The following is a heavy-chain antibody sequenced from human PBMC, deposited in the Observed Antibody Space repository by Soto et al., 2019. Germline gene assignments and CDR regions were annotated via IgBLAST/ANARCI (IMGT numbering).Heavy chain of an antibody. CDR3: ARDPRSITGTTSSEDFQH. V-gene: IGHV1-69*01. D-gene: IGHD1-20*01. CDR2: IIPLLGIT. Sequence: QAQLMQSGAEVKKPGSSVKVSCKASGGTFSGYAINWVRQAPGQGLEWMGGIIPLLGITDYGQKFQGGITIAADESTGTAYMDLRGLRSEDTAVYYCARDPRSITGTTSSEDFQHWGQGTLVSVSS. J-gene: IGHJ1*01. CDR1: GGTFSGYA.